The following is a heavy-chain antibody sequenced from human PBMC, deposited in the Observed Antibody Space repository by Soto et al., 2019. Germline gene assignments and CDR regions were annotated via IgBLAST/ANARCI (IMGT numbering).Heavy chain of an antibody. CDR2: IVVGSGNT. Sequence: SVKVSCKASGFTFTSSAMQWVRQARGQRLEWIGWIVVGSGNTNYAQKFQERVTITRDVSTSTAYMELSSLRSEDTAVYYCAAGAHSGWNYDSSGYPYWGQGTLVNVSS. CDR1: GFTFTSSA. J-gene: IGHJ4*02. V-gene: IGHV1-58*02. CDR3: AAGAHSGWNYDSSGYPY. D-gene: IGHD3-22*01.